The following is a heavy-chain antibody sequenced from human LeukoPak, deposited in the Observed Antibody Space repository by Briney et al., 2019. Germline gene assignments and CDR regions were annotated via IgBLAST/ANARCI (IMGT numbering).Heavy chain of an antibody. CDR1: GFSFSSYE. CDR3: APLPNDGRDY. D-gene: IGHD3-22*01. CDR2: ISSSGSTM. V-gene: IGHV3-48*03. Sequence: GGSLRLSCAASGFSFSSYELNWVRQAPGKGLEWVSYISSSGSTMYYADSVKGRFTISRDNAKNLLSLQMNSLRAEDTAVYYCAPLPNDGRDYWGQGTLVTVSS. J-gene: IGHJ4*02.